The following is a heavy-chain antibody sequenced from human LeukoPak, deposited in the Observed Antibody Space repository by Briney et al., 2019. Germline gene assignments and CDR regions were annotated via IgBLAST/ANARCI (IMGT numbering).Heavy chain of an antibody. CDR1: GGTFSTSA. CDR2: IIPVLNIT. D-gene: IGHD5-18*01. CDR3: ARDQGLTAPPPYGLDV. Sequence: GASVKVSCKTSGGTFSTSAITWVRQAPGQGLGWMGRIIPVLNITTYAQRFQGRVTITADTSTSTVYMELSSLRSEETAVYYCARDQGLTAPPPYGLDVWGQGTTVIVSS. V-gene: IGHV1-69*04. J-gene: IGHJ6*02.